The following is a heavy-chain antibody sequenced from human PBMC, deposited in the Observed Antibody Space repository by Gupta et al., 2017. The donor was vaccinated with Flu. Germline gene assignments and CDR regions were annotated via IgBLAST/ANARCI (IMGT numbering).Heavy chain of an antibody. V-gene: IGHV4-34*01. CDR2: INHSGDL. CDR3: ARGHSTSGFDL. CDR1: AGSLTGYY. Sequence: QVQLEQWGTGLLKPSETLSLTCAVKAGSLTGYYWAWIRQSPGKGLEWIGEINHSGDLHWNSSLRSRTTISLDTSKSQLSLAMNSVTAADAALYYCARGHSTSGFDLWGQGTLVTVSS. D-gene: IGHD6-19*01. J-gene: IGHJ4*02.